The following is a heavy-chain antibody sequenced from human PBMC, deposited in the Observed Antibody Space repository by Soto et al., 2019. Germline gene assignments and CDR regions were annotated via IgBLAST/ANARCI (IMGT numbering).Heavy chain of an antibody. J-gene: IGHJ4*02. CDR1: GFSLTTGEVG. D-gene: IGHD6-6*01. Sequence: SGPTLVNPTQTLTLTCTFSGFSLTTGEVGVGWIRQPPGKALEWLALIYWDDDKRYSPSLENRLTITRDTSKNQVVLKMTNMDPVDTATYYCAHINLEYSSSSTFYYWGQGTLVTVSS. CDR2: IYWDDDK. CDR3: AHINLEYSSSSTFYY. V-gene: IGHV2-5*02.